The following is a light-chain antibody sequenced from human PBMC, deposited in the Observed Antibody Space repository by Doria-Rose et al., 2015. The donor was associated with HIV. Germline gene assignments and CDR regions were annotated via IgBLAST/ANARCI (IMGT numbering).Light chain of an antibody. J-gene: IGKJ1*01. CDR2: DGS. CDR3: HQYGTSWT. Sequence: LTQSPGTLSLSPGERATLSCRASLSFSSTYLAWYQQKPGQAPSLLIYDGSARATVIPDSFSASGSGTDFTLTINRLEPEDFALYYCHQYGTSWTFGQGTKVEI. CDR1: LSFSSTY. V-gene: IGKV3-20*01.